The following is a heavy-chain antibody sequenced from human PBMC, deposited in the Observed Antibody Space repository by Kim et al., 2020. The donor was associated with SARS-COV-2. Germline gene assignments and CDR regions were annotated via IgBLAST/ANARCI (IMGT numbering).Heavy chain of an antibody. CDR2: INAGNGNT. J-gene: IGHJ4*02. Sequence: ASVKVSCKASGYTFTSYAMHWVRQAPGQRLEWMGWINAGNGNTKYSQKFQGRVTITRDTSASTAYMELSSLRSEDTAVYYCARTPGGHDDSGYDFDYWGQGTLVTVSS. CDR3: ARTPGGHDDSGYDFDY. V-gene: IGHV1-3*01. CDR1: GYTFTSYA. D-gene: IGHD5-12*01.